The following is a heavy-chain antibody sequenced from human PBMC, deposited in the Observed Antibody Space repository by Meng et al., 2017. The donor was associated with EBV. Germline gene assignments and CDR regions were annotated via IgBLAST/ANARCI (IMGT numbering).Heavy chain of an antibody. CDR2: INAGNGNT. CDR1: GYTFTSYA. V-gene: IGHV1-3*01. D-gene: IGHD2-15*01. CDR3: ARRGGVADWFDP. Sequence: VQLGQAGAEVKKPGASVKVSCKASGYTFTSYAMHWVRQAPGQRLEWIEWINAGNGNTKYSQKFQGRVTITRDTSASTAYIELSSLRSEDTAVYYCARRGGVADWFDPWGQGTLVTVFS. J-gene: IGHJ5*02.